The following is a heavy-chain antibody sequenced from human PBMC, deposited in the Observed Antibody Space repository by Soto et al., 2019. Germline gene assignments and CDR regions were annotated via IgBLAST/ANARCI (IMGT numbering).Heavy chain of an antibody. J-gene: IGHJ5*02. CDR3: ARDQYYYDSSGYYFGSWFDP. Sequence: GSLRLSCAASGFTFSDYYMSWIRQAPGKGLEWVSYISSSGSTIYYADSVKGRFTISRDNAKNSLYLQMNSLRAEDTAVYYCARDQYYYDSSGYYFGSWFDPWGQGTLVTVSS. CDR1: GFTFSDYY. CDR2: ISSSGSTI. D-gene: IGHD3-22*01. V-gene: IGHV3-11*01.